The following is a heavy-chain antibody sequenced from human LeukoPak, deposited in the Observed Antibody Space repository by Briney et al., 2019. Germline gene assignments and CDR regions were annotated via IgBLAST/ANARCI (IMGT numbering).Heavy chain of an antibody. V-gene: IGHV1-2*02. D-gene: IGHD6-13*01. Sequence: ASVKVSCKASGYTFTGYYMHWVRQAPGQGLEWMGWINPNSGGTNYAQKFQGRVTMTRDTSISTAYMELSRLRSDDTAVYYCARDQGIAAPMAFDPWGQGTLVTVSS. CDR2: INPNSGGT. CDR1: GYTFTGYY. J-gene: IGHJ5*02. CDR3: ARDQGIAAPMAFDP.